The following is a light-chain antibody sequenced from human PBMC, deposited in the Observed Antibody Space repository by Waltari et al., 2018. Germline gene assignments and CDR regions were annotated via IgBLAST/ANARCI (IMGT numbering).Light chain of an antibody. J-gene: IGKJ2*01. V-gene: IGKV1-33*01. CDR1: QDINDH. CDR2: YAS. CDR3: QQYISVPYT. Sequence: DIQMTQSPPSLSASIGDRVTISCQASQDINDHLNWYQKKSGEAPKLLIYYASNLEAGVPSRFSGSGAGTDFAFSINNLQPDDIATYYCQQYISVPYTFGRGTSIEIK.